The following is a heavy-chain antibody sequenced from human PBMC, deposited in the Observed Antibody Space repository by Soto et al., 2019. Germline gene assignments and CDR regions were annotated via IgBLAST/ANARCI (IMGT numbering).Heavy chain of an antibody. D-gene: IGHD6-6*01. CDR1: GFTFSSYG. Sequence: QVQLVESGGGVVQPGRSLRLSCAASGFTFSSYGMHWVRQAPGKGLEWVAVIWYDGSNKYYADSVKGRFTISRDNSKNTLYLQMNSLRAEDTAVYYCARDPLKIAARPDAPVYRFDPWGQGTLVTVSS. CDR3: ARDPLKIAARPDAPVYRFDP. V-gene: IGHV3-33*01. J-gene: IGHJ5*02. CDR2: IWYDGSNK.